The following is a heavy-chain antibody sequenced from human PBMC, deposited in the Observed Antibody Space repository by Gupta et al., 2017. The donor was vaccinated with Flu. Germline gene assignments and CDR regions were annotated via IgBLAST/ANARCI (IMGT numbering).Heavy chain of an antibody. CDR3: TPSTPGSVTY. D-gene: IGHD4-4*01. Sequence: GLPFSSYAMSWVRQAPGEGLEWVSAISASGISTYYADSVKGRFTISRDSSKNTLFLQLNSLRAEDTAVYYCTPSTPGSVTYWGQGTLVTVSS. CDR1: GLPFSSYA. V-gene: IGHV3-23*01. J-gene: IGHJ4*02. CDR2: ISASGIST.